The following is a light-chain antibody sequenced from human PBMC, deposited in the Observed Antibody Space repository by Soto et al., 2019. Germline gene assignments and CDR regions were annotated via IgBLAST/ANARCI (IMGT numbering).Light chain of an antibody. CDR3: QEYGTSRT. J-gene: IGKJ1*01. CDR1: QSLSSNY. V-gene: IGKV3-20*01. Sequence: EIVLTQSPGTLSLSPGEGATLSCKSSQSLSSNYLAWYQQKPGQAPRLLIYGASTRATGIPDRFSGSGSGTDFPLTISRLEPEDFAVYYCQEYGTSRTLGQGTMVEI. CDR2: GAS.